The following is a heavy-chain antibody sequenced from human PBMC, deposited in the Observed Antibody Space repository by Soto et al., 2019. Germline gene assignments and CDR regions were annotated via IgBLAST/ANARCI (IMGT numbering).Heavy chain of an antibody. CDR1: GFTFSNYI. V-gene: IGHV3-48*02. CDR2: ISSSSGVI. J-gene: IGHJ4*02. Sequence: GGSLRLSCAASGFTFSNYIMNWVRQAPGKGLEWVSYISSSSGVIYYADSVKGRFTISRDNTKNSLYLQMNSLRDEDTAVYYCARATYFDYWGQGTLVTVSS. CDR3: ARATYFDY.